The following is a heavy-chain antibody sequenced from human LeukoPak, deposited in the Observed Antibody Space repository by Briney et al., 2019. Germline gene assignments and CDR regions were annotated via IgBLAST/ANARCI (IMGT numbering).Heavy chain of an antibody. CDR3: ARDQPATILYLFDY. CDR2: IIPILGIA. Sequence: ASVKVSCKASGGTFSSYAISWVRQAPGQGLEWMGRIIPILGIANYAQKFQGRVTITADKSTSTAYMELSSLRAEDTAVYYCARDQPATILYLFDYWGQGTLVTVSS. CDR1: GGTFSSYA. V-gene: IGHV1-69*04. D-gene: IGHD2-8*01. J-gene: IGHJ4*02.